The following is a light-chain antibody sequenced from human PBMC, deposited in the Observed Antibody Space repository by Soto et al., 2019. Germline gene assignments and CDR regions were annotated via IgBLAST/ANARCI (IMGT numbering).Light chain of an antibody. J-gene: IGKJ1*01. Sequence: DIVMTQSPDSLAVSLGERATINCKSSQSILYSSNNKNYLAWYQQKSGQPPKLLIYWASTRESGVPDRFSGSGSGTDFTLTISSLQAEDVVFYYCQQYFSTPRTFGQGTKVEIK. CDR2: WAS. CDR1: QSILYSSNNKNY. CDR3: QQYFSTPRT. V-gene: IGKV4-1*01.